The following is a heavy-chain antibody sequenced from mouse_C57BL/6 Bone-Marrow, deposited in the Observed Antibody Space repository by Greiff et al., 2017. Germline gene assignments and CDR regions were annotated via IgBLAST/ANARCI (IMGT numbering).Heavy chain of an antibody. CDR3: TRWLLAY. J-gene: IGHJ2*01. CDR1: GFNIKDDY. D-gene: IGHD2-3*01. V-gene: IGHV14-4*01. Sequence: LQESGAELVRPGASVKLSCTASGFNIKDDYMHWVKQRPEQGLEWIGWIDPENGDTEYASKFQGKATITADTSSNTAYLQLSSLTSDDTAVYYCTRWLLAYWGQGTTLTVSS. CDR2: IDPENGDT.